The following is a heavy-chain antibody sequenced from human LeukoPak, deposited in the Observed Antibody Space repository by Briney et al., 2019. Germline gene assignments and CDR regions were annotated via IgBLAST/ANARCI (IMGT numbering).Heavy chain of an antibody. Sequence: GGSLRLSCAVSGFSLSSYWMSWVRQAPGKGLEWVANIKEDGSEKKYVDSVKGRFTISRDNAKNSLYLQMNSLRAEDTAVYYCARDRQLWLWGQGTLVTVSS. CDR2: IKEDGSEK. J-gene: IGHJ4*02. V-gene: IGHV3-7*01. CDR1: GFSLSSYW. CDR3: ARDRQLWL. D-gene: IGHD5-18*01.